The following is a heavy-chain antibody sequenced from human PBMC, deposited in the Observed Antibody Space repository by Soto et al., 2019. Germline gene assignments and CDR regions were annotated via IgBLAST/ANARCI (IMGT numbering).Heavy chain of an antibody. CDR3: ARVKRTIAAAGNRGVERVLQAAGDY. CDR2: IYHSGST. J-gene: IGHJ4*02. Sequence: SETLSLTCAVSGGSISSSNWWSWVRQPPGKGLEWIGEIYHSGSTNYNPSLKSRVTISVDKSKNQFSLKLSSVTAADTAVYYCARVKRTIAAAGNRGVERVLQAAGDYWGQGTLVTVSS. CDR1: GGSISSSNW. D-gene: IGHD6-13*01. V-gene: IGHV4-4*02.